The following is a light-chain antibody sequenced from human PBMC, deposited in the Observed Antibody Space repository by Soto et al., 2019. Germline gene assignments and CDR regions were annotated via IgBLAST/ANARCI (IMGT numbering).Light chain of an antibody. CDR1: SSDVGSYNL. V-gene: IGLV2-23*01. CDR3: CSYAGSSTYWV. J-gene: IGLJ3*02. CDR2: EGS. Sequence: QSALTQPASVSGSPGQSITISRTGTSSDVGSYNLVSWYQQHPGKAPKLMIYEGSKRPSGVSNRFSGSKSGNTASLTISGLQAEDEADYYCCSYAGSSTYWVFGGGTKVTVL.